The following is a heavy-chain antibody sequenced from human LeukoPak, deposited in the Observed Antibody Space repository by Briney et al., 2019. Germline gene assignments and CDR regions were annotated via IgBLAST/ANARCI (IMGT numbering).Heavy chain of an antibody. CDR2: INKDGSQT. CDR3: ATSLDAPGNY. Sequence: GGSLRLSCVASGFTFSTSWMNWVRQAPGKGLEWLANINKDGSQTYYVDSVKGRFTISRDNAENSLHLQMNSPRAEDTVVYYCATSLDAPGNYWGQGSLVTVSS. D-gene: IGHD6-13*01. CDR1: GFTFSTSW. V-gene: IGHV3-7*01. J-gene: IGHJ4*02.